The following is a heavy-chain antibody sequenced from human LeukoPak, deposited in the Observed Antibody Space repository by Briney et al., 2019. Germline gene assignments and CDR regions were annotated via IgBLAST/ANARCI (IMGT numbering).Heavy chain of an antibody. CDR2: INPKSGGK. Sequence: ASVKVSCKASVSTFTAYYMHWVRQSPGQELEWLGRINPKSGGKTYAQKFQGRVTMTRDTSISTAYMELSRLRSDDTAVYYCASGSAVGATKAGEMEDYWGQGTLVTVSA. CDR1: VSTFTAYY. D-gene: IGHD1-26*01. J-gene: IGHJ4*02. CDR3: ASGSAVGATKAGEMEDY. V-gene: IGHV1-2*06.